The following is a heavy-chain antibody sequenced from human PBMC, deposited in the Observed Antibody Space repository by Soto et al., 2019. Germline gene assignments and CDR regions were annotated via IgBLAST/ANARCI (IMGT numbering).Heavy chain of an antibody. CDR2: ISSSSSYT. V-gene: IGHV3-11*06. D-gene: IGHD4-17*01. CDR3: AGVRSVTIFAFRI. CDR1: GFTFSDYY. J-gene: IGHJ3*02. Sequence: QVQLVESGGGLVKPGGSLRLSCAASGFTFSDYYMSWSRQAPGQGLEWVSYISSSSSYTNYADSVKGRFTISRDNARNSLYLQMNSLRAEDTALYYCAGVRSVTIFAFRIWGHGTMVSVSS.